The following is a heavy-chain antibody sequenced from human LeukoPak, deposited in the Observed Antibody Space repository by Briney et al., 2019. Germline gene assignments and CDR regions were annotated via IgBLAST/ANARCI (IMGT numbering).Heavy chain of an antibody. V-gene: IGHV3-7*01. Sequence: GGSLRLSCAASGFTFSSYWMSWVRQAPGKGLEWVANIKQDGSEKYYVDSVKGRFTISRDNAKNSLYLQMNSLRAEDTAVYYCARVVVGGITIFGVAHLGGYYYYGMDVWGQGTTVTVSS. D-gene: IGHD3-3*01. CDR3: ARVVVGGITIFGVAHLGGYYYYGMDV. CDR2: IKQDGSEK. J-gene: IGHJ6*02. CDR1: GFTFSSYW.